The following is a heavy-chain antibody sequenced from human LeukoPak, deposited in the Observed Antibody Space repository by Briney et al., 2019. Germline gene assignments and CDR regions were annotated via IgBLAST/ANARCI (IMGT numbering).Heavy chain of an antibody. CDR3: ARGPRITIFGVDYWFDP. D-gene: IGHD3-3*01. J-gene: IGHJ5*02. CDR1: GYTFTGCY. V-gene: IGHV1-2*02. CDR2: INPNSGGT. Sequence: GASVKVSCKASGYTFTGCYMHWVRQAPGQGLEWMGWINPNSGGTNYAQKFQGRVTMTRDTSISTAYMELSRLRSDDTAVYYCARGPRITIFGVDYWFDPWGQGTLVTVSS.